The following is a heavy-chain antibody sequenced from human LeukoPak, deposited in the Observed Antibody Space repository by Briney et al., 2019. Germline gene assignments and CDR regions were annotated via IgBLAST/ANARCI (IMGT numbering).Heavy chain of an antibody. Sequence: GASVKVSCKASGYTFTSCYMHWVRQAPGQGLEWMGIINPSGGSTSYAQKFQGRVTMTRDTSTSTVYMELSSLRSEDTAVYYCVMRSGYHDAFDTWGQGTMVTVSS. CDR2: INPSGGST. J-gene: IGHJ3*02. V-gene: IGHV1-46*03. CDR3: VMRSGYHDAFDT. CDR1: GYTFTSCY. D-gene: IGHD3-22*01.